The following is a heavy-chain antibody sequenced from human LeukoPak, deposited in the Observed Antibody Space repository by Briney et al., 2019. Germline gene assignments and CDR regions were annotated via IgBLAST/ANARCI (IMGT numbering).Heavy chain of an antibody. V-gene: IGHV1-2*06. CDR3: ARVSAVAGGYFDY. D-gene: IGHD6-19*01. Sequence: ASVKASCKASGYTFTGYYMHWVRQAPGQGLEWMGRINPNSGGTNYAQKFQGRVTMTRDTSISTAYMELSRLRSDDTAVYYCARVSAVAGGYFDYWGQGTLVTVYS. CDR1: GYTFTGYY. J-gene: IGHJ4*02. CDR2: INPNSGGT.